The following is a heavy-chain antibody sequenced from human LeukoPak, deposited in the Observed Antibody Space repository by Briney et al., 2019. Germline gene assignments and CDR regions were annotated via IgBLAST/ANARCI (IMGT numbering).Heavy chain of an antibody. J-gene: IGHJ4*02. Sequence: PSETLSLTCTVSGGSISSYYWSWIRQPPGKGLEWIGYIYYRGSTNYNPSLKSRATISVDTSKNQFSLELSSVTAADTAVYYCAWSGYSYVFDYWGQGTLVTVSS. D-gene: IGHD5-18*01. V-gene: IGHV4-59*08. CDR2: IYYRGST. CDR3: AWSGYSYVFDY. CDR1: GGSISSYY.